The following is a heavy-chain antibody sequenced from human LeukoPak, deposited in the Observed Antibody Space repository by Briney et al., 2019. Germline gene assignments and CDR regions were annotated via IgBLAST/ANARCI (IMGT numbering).Heavy chain of an antibody. Sequence: PGGSLRLSCAASGFTFSSYSMNWVRQAPGKGLEWVSYISSSSSTIYYADSVKGRFTISRDNAKNSLYLQMNSLRAEDTAVYYCARDVSYGSGLLYGMDVWGQGTTVTVSS. CDR3: ARDVSYGSGLLYGMDV. CDR2: ISSSSSTI. V-gene: IGHV3-48*04. CDR1: GFTFSSYS. J-gene: IGHJ6*02. D-gene: IGHD3-10*01.